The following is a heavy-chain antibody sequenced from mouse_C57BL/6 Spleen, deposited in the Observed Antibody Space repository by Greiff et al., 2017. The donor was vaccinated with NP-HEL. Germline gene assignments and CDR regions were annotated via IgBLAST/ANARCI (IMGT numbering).Heavy chain of an antibody. CDR1: GYTFTDYY. D-gene: IGHD2-1*01. V-gene: IGHV1-19*01. Sequence: VQLQQSGPVLVKPGASVKMSCKASGYTFTDYYMNWVKQSHGKSLEWIGVINPYNGGTSYNQKFKGKATLTVDKSSSTAYMELNSLTSEDSAVYYCAKRGNTGYFDVWGTGTTVTVSS. J-gene: IGHJ1*03. CDR2: INPYNGGT. CDR3: AKRGNTGYFDV.